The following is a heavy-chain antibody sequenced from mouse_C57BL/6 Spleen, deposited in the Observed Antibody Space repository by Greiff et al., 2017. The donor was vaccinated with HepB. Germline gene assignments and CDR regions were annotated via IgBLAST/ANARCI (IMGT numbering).Heavy chain of an antibody. D-gene: IGHD2-5*01. Sequence: EVKLVESGEGLVKPGGSLKLSCAASGFTFSSYAMSWVRQTPEKRLEWVAYISSGGDYIYYADTVKGRFTISRDNARNTLYLQMSSLKSEDTAMYYCTRRNSNYVFDYWGQGTTLTVSS. CDR3: TRRNSNYVFDY. CDR2: ISSGGDYI. CDR1: GFTFSSYA. J-gene: IGHJ2*01. V-gene: IGHV5-9-1*02.